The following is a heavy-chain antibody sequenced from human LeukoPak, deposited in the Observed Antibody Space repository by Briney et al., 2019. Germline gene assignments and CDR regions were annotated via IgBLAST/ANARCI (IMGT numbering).Heavy chain of an antibody. Sequence: GGSLRLSCAASGFTFSSYAMSWVRQAPGKGLEWVSAISGSGGSTYYADSVKGRFTISRDNAKNSLYLQMNSLRAEDTAVYYCAGENIVVVPAAIWGQGTLVTVSS. CDR3: AGENIVVVPAAI. J-gene: IGHJ4*02. CDR1: GFTFSSYA. D-gene: IGHD2-2*01. V-gene: IGHV3-23*01. CDR2: ISGSGGST.